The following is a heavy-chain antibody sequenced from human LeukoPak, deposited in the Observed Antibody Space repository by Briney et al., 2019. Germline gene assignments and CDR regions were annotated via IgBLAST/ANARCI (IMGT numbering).Heavy chain of an antibody. V-gene: IGHV3-74*01. J-gene: IGHJ4*02. CDR1: GFTLSSHW. Sequence: GGSLRLSCAASGFTLSSHWMHWVRQVPGKGLVSVSRIESDGRTAYADSVKGRFIISRDNAKNTLYLQMNSLRVEDTAVYYCARDVRGPDYWGQGTLVTVSS. CDR3: ARDVRGPDY. CDR2: IESDGRT. D-gene: IGHD3-10*02.